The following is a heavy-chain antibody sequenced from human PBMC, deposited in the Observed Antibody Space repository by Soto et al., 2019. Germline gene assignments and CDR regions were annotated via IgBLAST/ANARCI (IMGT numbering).Heavy chain of an antibody. D-gene: IGHD2-2*01. CDR2: IYQSGSA. Sequence: QVQLQESGPGLVKPSGTLSLTCAVSGGSISSNSWWAWVRQPPGKGLEWIGEIYQSGSANYNPSLKSRLTISVDKCNNHCSLTLSSVTAADTAVYYCARRPGAFDCWGQGTLVTVSS. V-gene: IGHV4-4*02. CDR1: GGSISSNSW. CDR3: ARRPGAFDC. J-gene: IGHJ4*02.